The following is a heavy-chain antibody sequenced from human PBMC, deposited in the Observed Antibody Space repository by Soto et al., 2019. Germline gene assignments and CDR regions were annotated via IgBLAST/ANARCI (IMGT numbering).Heavy chain of an antibody. CDR3: VRSGGYCSGGNCYPHFDY. D-gene: IGHD2-15*01. V-gene: IGHV3-74*01. CDR2: IYGDGGNT. CDR1: GFTFSSYW. J-gene: IGHJ4*02. Sequence: GGSLRLSCAASGFTFSSYWMHWVRQALGKGLVWASRIYGDGGNTAYADSVKGRFTISRDNAKNTVYLQMNSLRAEDTAVYYCVRSGGYCSGGNCYPHFDYWGQGTMVTVYS.